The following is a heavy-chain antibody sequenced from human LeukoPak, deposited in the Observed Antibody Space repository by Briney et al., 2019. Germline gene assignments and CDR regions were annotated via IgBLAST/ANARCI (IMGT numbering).Heavy chain of an antibody. J-gene: IGHJ4*02. CDR1: GYTFTGYY. CDR2: INAGNGNT. Sequence: ASVKVSCKTSGYTFTGYYMHWVRQAPGHGLEWMGWINAGNGNTKYSQKFQGRVTMTEDTSTDTAYMELSSLRSEDTAVYYCATDKIGPFDYWGQGTLVTVSS. D-gene: IGHD2/OR15-2a*01. V-gene: IGHV1/OR15-3*02. CDR3: ATDKIGPFDY.